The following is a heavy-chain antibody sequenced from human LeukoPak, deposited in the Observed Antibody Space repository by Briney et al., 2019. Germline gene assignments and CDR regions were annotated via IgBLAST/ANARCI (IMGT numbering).Heavy chain of an antibody. CDR2: IYTSGST. Sequence: SETLSLTCTVSGGSLSSYYWSWIRQPAGKGLEWIGRIYTSGSTNYNPSLKSRVTMSVDTSKNQFSLKLSSVTAADTAVYYCARGAPYYYDSSGYDAFDIWGQGTMVTVSS. J-gene: IGHJ3*02. V-gene: IGHV4-4*07. D-gene: IGHD3-22*01. CDR3: ARGAPYYYDSSGYDAFDI. CDR1: GGSLSSYY.